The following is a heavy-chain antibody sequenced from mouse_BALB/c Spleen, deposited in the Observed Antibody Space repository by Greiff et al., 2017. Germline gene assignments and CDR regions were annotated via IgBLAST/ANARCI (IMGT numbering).Heavy chain of an antibody. J-gene: IGHJ4*01. D-gene: IGHD2-14*01. CDR2: ISSGSSTI. Sequence: EVKVEESGGGLVKPGGSRKLSCAASGFTFSSFGMHWVRQAPEKGLEWVAYISSGSSTIYYADTVKGRFTISRDNPKNTLFLQMTSLRSEDTAMYYCARGRYDGDYWGQGTSVTVSS. V-gene: IGHV5-17*02. CDR1: GFTFSSFG. CDR3: ARGRYDGDY.